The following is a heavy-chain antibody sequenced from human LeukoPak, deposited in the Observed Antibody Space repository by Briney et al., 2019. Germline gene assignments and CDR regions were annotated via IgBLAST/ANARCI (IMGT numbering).Heavy chain of an antibody. CDR2: IYSSGST. Sequence: SETLSLTCTVSGGSISSYYWSWIRQPPGKGLEWIAYIYSSGSTYYNPSLKNRVSISVDTSKNQFSLNLSSVTAADTAVYYCARPYYYDSRIDPWGQGTLVTVSS. CDR1: GGSISSYY. CDR3: ARPYYYDSRIDP. J-gene: IGHJ5*02. D-gene: IGHD3-22*01. V-gene: IGHV4-4*09.